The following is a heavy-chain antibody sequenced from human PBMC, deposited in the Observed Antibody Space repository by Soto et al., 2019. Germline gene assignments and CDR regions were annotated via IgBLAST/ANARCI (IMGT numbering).Heavy chain of an antibody. V-gene: IGHV3-48*02. D-gene: IGHD3-22*01. CDR2: ISSSSSTI. CDR3: ARDHYYDSSGYYSFWHWYFDL. CDR1: GFTFSSYS. J-gene: IGHJ2*01. Sequence: PGGSLRFSCAASGFTFSSYSMNWVGRAPGKGLEWVSYISSSSSTIYYADSVKGRFTISRDNAKNSLYLQMNSLRDEDTAVYYCARDHYYDSSGYYSFWHWYFDLWGRGTLVTVSS.